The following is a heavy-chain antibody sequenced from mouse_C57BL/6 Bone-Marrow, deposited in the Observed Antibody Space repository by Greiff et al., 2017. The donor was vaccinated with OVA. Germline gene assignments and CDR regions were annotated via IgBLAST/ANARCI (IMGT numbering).Heavy chain of an antibody. Sequence: EVQLQQSGPVLVKPGASVKMSCKASGYTFTDYYMNWVKQSHGKSLEWIGVINPYNGGTSYNQKFKGKATLTVDKSSSTAYMELNSLTSEDSAVYYCARSELDYLDYWGQGTTLTVSS. J-gene: IGHJ2*01. CDR1: GYTFTDYY. CDR3: ARSELDYLDY. CDR2: INPYNGGT. V-gene: IGHV1-19*01.